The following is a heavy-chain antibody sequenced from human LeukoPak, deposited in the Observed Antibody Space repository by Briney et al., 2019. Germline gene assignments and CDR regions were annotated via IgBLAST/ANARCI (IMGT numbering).Heavy chain of an antibody. Sequence: GGSLRLSCAASGFTFSNYAMHWVRQAPGKGLEWVSFISSSGSSIYYADAVKGRFTISRDNAKNSLDLQMNSLRAEDTAVYYCAKDWGYDYVWGSYRSWGQGTLVTVSS. V-gene: IGHV3-48*03. D-gene: IGHD3-16*02. CDR3: AKDWGYDYVWGSYRS. CDR1: GFTFSNYA. CDR2: ISSSGSSI. J-gene: IGHJ5*02.